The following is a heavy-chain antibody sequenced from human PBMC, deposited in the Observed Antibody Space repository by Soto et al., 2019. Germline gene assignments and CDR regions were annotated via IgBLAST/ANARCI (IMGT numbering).Heavy chain of an antibody. J-gene: IGHJ3*02. CDR3: ARVERGTATTVVDAFDI. Sequence: QVQLQQWGAGLLKPSETLSLTCAVYGGFVSSGSYYWSWIRQPPGKGLEWIGEMSHSGGTHFNPSAKRRVPISVDTSKNQFSLKMSSVTAADTALYYCARVERGTATTVVDAFDIWGPGTMVTVSS. CDR2: MSHSGGT. CDR1: GGFVSSGSYY. D-gene: IGHD2-21*02. V-gene: IGHV4-34*01.